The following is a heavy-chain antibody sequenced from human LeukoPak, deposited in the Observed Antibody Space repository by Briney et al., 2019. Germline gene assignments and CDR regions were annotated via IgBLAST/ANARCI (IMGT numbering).Heavy chain of an antibody. D-gene: IGHD5-12*01. Sequence: SETLSLTCTVSGGSISSYYWSWIRQPPGKGLEWIGYIYYSGSTNYNPSLKSRVTISVDTSKNQFSLKLSSVTAADTAVYYCARGDSGYDYHWFDPWGQGTLVTVSS. CDR1: GGSISSYY. V-gene: IGHV4-59*01. J-gene: IGHJ5*02. CDR3: ARGDSGYDYHWFDP. CDR2: IYYSGST.